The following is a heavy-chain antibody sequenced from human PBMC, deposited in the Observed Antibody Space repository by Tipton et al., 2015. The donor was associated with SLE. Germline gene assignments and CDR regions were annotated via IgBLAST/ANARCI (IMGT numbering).Heavy chain of an antibody. J-gene: IGHJ4*02. V-gene: IGHV4-59*08. D-gene: IGHD6-19*01. CDR3: ARQKAPGAWYSSGWYAD. CDR2: IYYSGSA. CDR1: GGSISSYY. Sequence: TLSLTCTVSGGSISSYYWSWIRQPPGKGLEWIGYIYYSGSANYNPSLKSRVTISVDTSKNQFSLKLSSVTAADTAVYYCARQKAPGAWYSSGWYADWGQGTLVTVSS.